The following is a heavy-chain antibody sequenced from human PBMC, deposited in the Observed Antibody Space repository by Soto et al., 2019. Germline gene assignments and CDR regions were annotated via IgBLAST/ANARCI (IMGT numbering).Heavy chain of an antibody. V-gene: IGHV1-69*01. CDR3: ARGRYCSSTSCYLYYYYYGMDV. D-gene: IGHD2-2*01. J-gene: IGHJ6*02. Sequence: QVQLVQSGAEVKKPGSSVKVSCKASGGTFSSYAISWVRQAPGQGLEWMGGIIPIFGTANYAQKFQGRVTITADESTSTAYMELSSLRSEDTAVYSCARGRYCSSTSCYLYYYYYGMDVWGQGTTVTVSS. CDR2: IIPIFGTA. CDR1: GGTFSSYA.